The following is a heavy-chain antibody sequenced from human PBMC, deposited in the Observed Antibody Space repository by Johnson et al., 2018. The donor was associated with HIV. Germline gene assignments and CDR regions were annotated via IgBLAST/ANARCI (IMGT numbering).Heavy chain of an antibody. J-gene: IGHJ3*02. CDR3: SRGEQWSLLGAFDI. V-gene: IGHV3-23*04. CDR2: ITGSGGST. D-gene: IGHD6-19*01. Sequence: VLLVESGGGLVQPGGSLRLSCAAAGFTFSSYVMTWVRQAPGKGLEWVSTITGSGGSTYYADSVKGRFTISRDNSKNTLYLQMNSLRAEDTAVYYCSRGEQWSLLGAFDIWGQGIMVTVSS. CDR1: GFTFSSYV.